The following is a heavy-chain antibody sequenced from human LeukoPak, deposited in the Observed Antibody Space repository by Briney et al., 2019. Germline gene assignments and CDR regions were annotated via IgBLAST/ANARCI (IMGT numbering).Heavy chain of an antibody. Sequence: LPGGSLRLFCAASGFTFSSYAMSWVRQAPGKGLEWVSSISGSGGSTYYADCVKGRFTISRDNSKNTLYLQMNSLRAEDTAVYYCAKGDCSSTSCHYYYYYYMDVWGKGTTVTVSS. V-gene: IGHV3-23*01. CDR1: GFTFSSYA. CDR3: AKGDCSSTSCHYYYYYYMDV. CDR2: ISGSGGST. J-gene: IGHJ6*03. D-gene: IGHD2-2*01.